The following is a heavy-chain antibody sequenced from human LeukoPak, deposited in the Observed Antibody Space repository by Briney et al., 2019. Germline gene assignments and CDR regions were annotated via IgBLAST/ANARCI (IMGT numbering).Heavy chain of an antibody. D-gene: IGHD2-15*01. J-gene: IGHJ4*02. CDR1: GYTFTSYG. CDR2: ISAYNGNT. Sequence: ASVKVSCKASGYTFTSYGISWVRQAPGQGLEWMGWISAYNGNTNSAQKLQGRVTMTTDTSTSTAYMELRSLISDDTAVYYCARDSELRYCSGGSCSFDYWGQGTPVTVSS. V-gene: IGHV1-18*01. CDR3: ARDSELRYCSGGSCSFDY.